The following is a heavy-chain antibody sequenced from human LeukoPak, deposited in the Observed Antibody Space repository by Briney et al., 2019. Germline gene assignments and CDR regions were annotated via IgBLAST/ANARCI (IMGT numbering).Heavy chain of an antibody. CDR1: GFTFDDYA. Sequence: GGSLRLSCAASGFTFDDYAMHWVRQAPGKGLEWVSVSVISGSGGDSGGSTYYADSVKGRFTISRDDSNNTLYLQMSSLRVEDTAVYYCAKHRSGIAASGSNYWGQGTLVSVSS. CDR2: ISGSGGDSGGST. J-gene: IGHJ4*02. CDR3: AKHRSGIAASGSNY. V-gene: IGHV3-23*01. D-gene: IGHD6-13*01.